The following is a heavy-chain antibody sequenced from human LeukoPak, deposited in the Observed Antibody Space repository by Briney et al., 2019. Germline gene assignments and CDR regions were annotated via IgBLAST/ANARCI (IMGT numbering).Heavy chain of an antibody. D-gene: IGHD1-7*01. J-gene: IGHJ1*01. CDR2: IYYSGST. Sequence: KSSETLSLTCTVSGGSINFYYWSWIRQPPGKGLEWIGYIYYSGSTNYNPSLKSRVTISVDTSKNQFSLKLSSVTAADTAVYYCATLSLFWNYVSGFQHWGQGTLVTVSS. CDR3: ATLSLFWNYVSGFQH. V-gene: IGHV4-59*01. CDR1: GGSINFYY.